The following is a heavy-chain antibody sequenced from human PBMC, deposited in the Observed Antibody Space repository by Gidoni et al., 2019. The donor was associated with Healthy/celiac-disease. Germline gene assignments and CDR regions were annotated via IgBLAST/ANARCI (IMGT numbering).Heavy chain of an antibody. V-gene: IGHV2-26*01. CDR3: ARMTGLGYYYGMDV. Sequence: QVTLKESGPVLVKPTESLTLTCTVSGFSPSTARMGLSWIRRPPGKALEWLAHIFSNDEKSSSTSLKSRLTISKDTSKSQVVLTMTNMDPVDTATYYCARMTGLGYYYGMDVWGQGTTVTVSS. CDR1: GFSPSTARMG. CDR2: IFSNDEK. J-gene: IGHJ6*02.